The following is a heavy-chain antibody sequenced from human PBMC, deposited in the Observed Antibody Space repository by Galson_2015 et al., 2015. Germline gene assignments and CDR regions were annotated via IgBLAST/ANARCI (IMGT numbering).Heavy chain of an antibody. CDR3: ARKIFDYDFWSGYYPTNFDY. Sequence: SLRLSCAASEFTFSSYYMSWVRQAPGKGLEWVSSISSTTTYIYYADSVKGRFTISRDNAKNSLYLQMNSLGDEDTAVYYCARKIFDYDFWSGYYPTNFDYWGQGTLVTVSS. CDR1: EFTFSSYY. CDR2: ISSTTTYI. D-gene: IGHD3-3*01. J-gene: IGHJ4*02. V-gene: IGHV3-21*01.